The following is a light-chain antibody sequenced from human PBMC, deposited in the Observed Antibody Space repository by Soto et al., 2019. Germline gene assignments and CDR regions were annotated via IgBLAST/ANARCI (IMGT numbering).Light chain of an antibody. J-gene: IGKJ1*01. CDR1: QSVNAN. CDR2: GAS. V-gene: IGKV3-15*01. CDR3: QQYNTWLWT. Sequence: EVVMTQSPATLSVSPGERATLSCRASQSVNANLVWYQQKPCQAPRLLIHGASNRATGIPARFSGSGFGTEFILTISSLQSEDFAVYYCQQYNTWLWTFGQGTKVEI.